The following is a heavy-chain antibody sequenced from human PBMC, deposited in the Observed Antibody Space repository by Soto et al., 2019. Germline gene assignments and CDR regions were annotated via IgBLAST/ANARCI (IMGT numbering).Heavy chain of an antibody. D-gene: IGHD2-8*02. V-gene: IGHV4-34*01. CDR1: VGSFSGYY. CDR3: ARDKITGLFDY. J-gene: IGHJ4*02. Sequence: SETLSLTCAVYVGSFSGYYWIWIRQPPGTGLEWIGEINHSGSTNYNPSLKSRVTISVDTSKNEFSLKLTSVTAADTAVYYCARDKITGLFDYWGQGTLVTVSS. CDR2: INHSGST.